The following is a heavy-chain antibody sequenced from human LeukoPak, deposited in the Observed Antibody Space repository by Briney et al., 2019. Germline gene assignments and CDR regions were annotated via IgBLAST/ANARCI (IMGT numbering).Heavy chain of an antibody. CDR2: IIPIFGTA. Sequence: GASVKVSCKASGGTFSSYAISWVRQAPGQGLEWMGGIIPIFGTAIYAQKFQGRVTMTEDTSTDTAYMELSSLRSEDTAVYYCATYSSSWYNNWFDPWGQGTLVTVSS. V-gene: IGHV1-69*06. CDR3: ATYSSSWYNNWFDP. CDR1: GGTFSSYA. J-gene: IGHJ5*02. D-gene: IGHD6-13*01.